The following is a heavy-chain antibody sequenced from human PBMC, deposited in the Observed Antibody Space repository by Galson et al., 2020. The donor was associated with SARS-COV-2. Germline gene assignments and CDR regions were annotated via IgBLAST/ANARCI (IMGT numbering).Heavy chain of an antibody. V-gene: IGHV3-11*05. CDR3: ARDRLECSSTSCLYYFDY. J-gene: IGHJ4*02. CDR1: EFTFSDYY. Sequence: GGSLRLSYAASEFTFSDYYMRWIRQAPGKGLEWVSYISSNSSYTNYADSVKGRFTISRDNAKNSLYLQMNSLRAEDTAVYYCARDRLECSSTSCLYYFDYWGQGTLVTVSS. CDR2: ISSNSSYT. D-gene: IGHD2-2*01.